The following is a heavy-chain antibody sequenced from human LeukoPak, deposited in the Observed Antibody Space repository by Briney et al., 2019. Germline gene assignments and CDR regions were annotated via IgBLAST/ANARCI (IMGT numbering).Heavy chain of an antibody. D-gene: IGHD6-13*01. J-gene: IGHJ5*02. CDR3: AREVSSSWYSSPPNWFDP. V-gene: IGHV1-69*01. CDR2: IIPIFGTA. Sequence: SVKVSCKASGGTFSSYAISWVRQAPGQGLEWMGGIIPIFGTANYAQKFQGRVTITADESTSTAYMELSSLRSEDTAVYYCAREVSSSWYSSPPNWFDPWGQGTLVTVSS. CDR1: GGTFSSYA.